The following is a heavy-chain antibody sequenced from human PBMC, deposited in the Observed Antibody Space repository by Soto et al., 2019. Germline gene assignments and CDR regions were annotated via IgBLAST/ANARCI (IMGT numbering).Heavy chain of an antibody. CDR3: AIHLRRAYCGGDCYSFWFDP. D-gene: IGHD2-21*02. J-gene: IGHJ5*02. CDR2: IYYSGST. V-gene: IGHV4-59*08. Sequence: PSETLSLTCTVSGGSISSYYWSWIRQPPGKGLEWIGYIYYSGSTNYNPSLKSRVTISVDTSKNQFSLKLSSVTAADTAVYYCAIHLRRAYCGGDCYSFWFDPWGQGTLVTVSS. CDR1: GGSISSYY.